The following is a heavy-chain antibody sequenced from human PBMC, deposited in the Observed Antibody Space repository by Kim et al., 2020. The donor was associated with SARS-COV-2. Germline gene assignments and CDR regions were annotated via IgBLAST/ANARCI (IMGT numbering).Heavy chain of an antibody. J-gene: IGHJ3*02. CDR2: ISWNSGSI. Sequence: GGSLRLSCAASGFTFDDYAMHWVRQAPGKGLEWVSGISWNSGSIGYADSVKGRFTISRDNAKNSLYLQMNSLRAEDTALYYCAKAGRELLFVDAFDIWG. V-gene: IGHV3-9*01. CDR3: AKAGRELLFVDAFDI. D-gene: IGHD1-26*01. CDR1: GFTFDDYA.